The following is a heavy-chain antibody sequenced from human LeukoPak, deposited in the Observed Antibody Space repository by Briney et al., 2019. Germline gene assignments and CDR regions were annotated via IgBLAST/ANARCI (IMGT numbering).Heavy chain of an antibody. J-gene: IGHJ4*02. Sequence: PGGSLRLSCAASGFTFSSYGMHWVRQAPGKGLEWVAFIRYDGSNKYYADSVKGRFTISRDNSKNTLYLQMNSLRAEDTAVYYCASEQESSSFVDYWGQGTLVTVSS. CDR3: ASEQESSSFVDY. D-gene: IGHD6-6*01. CDR1: GFTFSSYG. V-gene: IGHV3-30*02. CDR2: IRYDGSNK.